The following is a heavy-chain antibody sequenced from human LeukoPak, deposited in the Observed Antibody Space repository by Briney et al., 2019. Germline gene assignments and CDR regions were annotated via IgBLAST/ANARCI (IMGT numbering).Heavy chain of an antibody. V-gene: IGHV4-34*01. J-gene: IGHJ4*02. CDR3: ARRFPRVNPEYYYDSSGYYLDY. Sequence: SETLSLTCAVYGGSFSGYYWSWIRQPPGKGLEWIGEINHSGSTSYNPSLKSRVIISVDTSKNQFSLKLSSVTAADTAVYYCARRFPRVNPEYYYDSSGYYLDYWGQGTLVTVSS. CDR1: GGSFSGYY. D-gene: IGHD3-22*01. CDR2: INHSGST.